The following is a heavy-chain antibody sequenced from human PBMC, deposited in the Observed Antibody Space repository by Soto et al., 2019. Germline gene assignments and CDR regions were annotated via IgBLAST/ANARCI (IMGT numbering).Heavy chain of an antibody. D-gene: IGHD6-19*01. V-gene: IGHV3-23*01. CDR3: AKDYSGGEAVAGTVFDY. CDR1: GFTFSSYA. Sequence: SLRLSCAASGFTFSSYAMSWVRQAPGKGLEWVSAISGSGGSTYYADSVKGRFTISRDNSKNTLYLQMNSLRAEDTAVYYCAKDYSGGEAVAGTVFDYWGQGTLVTVSS. J-gene: IGHJ4*02. CDR2: ISGSGGST.